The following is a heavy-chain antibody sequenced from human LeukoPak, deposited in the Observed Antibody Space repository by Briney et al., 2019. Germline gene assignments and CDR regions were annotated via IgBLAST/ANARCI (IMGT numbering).Heavy chain of an antibody. V-gene: IGHV1-18*01. CDR2: ISGYNGNT. CDR3: ARDQGYAGSYIGSSAVVPLY. J-gene: IGHJ4*02. CDR1: GYTFTSYG. D-gene: IGHD1-26*01. Sequence: ASVKVSCKASGYTFTSYGISWVRQAPGQGLEWMGWISGYNGNTNYAQKLQGRVTMTTDTSTSTAYMELRSLRSDDTAVYYCARDQGYAGSYIGSSAVVPLYWGQGTLVTVSS.